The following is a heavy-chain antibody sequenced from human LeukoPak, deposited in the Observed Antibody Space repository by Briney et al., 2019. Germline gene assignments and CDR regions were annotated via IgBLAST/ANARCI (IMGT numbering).Heavy chain of an antibody. V-gene: IGHV4-61*02. CDR3: ARRYYSKRGDAFDI. D-gene: IGHD4-11*01. Sequence: SQTLSLTCTVSGGSISSGSYYWSWIRQPAGKGLEWIGRIYTSGSTNYNPSLKSRVTISVDTSKNQFSLKLSSVTAADTAVYYCARRYYSKRGDAFDIWGQGTMVTVSS. J-gene: IGHJ3*02. CDR2: IYTSGST. CDR1: GGSISSGSYY.